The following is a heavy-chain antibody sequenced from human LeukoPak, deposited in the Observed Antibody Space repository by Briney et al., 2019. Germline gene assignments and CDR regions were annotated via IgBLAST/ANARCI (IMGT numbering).Heavy chain of an antibody. D-gene: IGHD4-17*01. CDR2: INHSGST. CDR1: GGSFSGYY. J-gene: IGHJ4*02. Sequence: PSETLSLTCAVYGGSFSGYYWSWIRQPPGKGLEWIGEINHSGSTNYNPSLKSRVTISVDTSKNQFSLKLSSVTAADTAVYYCARDYGDYGVYFDYWGQGTLVTVSS. V-gene: IGHV4-34*01. CDR3: ARDYGDYGVYFDY.